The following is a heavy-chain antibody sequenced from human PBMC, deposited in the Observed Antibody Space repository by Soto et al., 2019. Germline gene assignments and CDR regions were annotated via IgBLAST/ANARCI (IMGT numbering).Heavy chain of an antibody. CDR2: ISSDGRPT. CDR3: VKDRYVDY. V-gene: IGHV3-64D*06. CDR1: GFIFSSYA. J-gene: IGHJ4*02. Sequence: GGSLRLSCSVSGFIFSSYAMHWVRQAPGKGLEYVSSISSDGRPTYYADSVKGRFTISRDNSKNMLYLQMYSLKAEDTAVYYCVKDRYVDYWGQGTLVTVSS.